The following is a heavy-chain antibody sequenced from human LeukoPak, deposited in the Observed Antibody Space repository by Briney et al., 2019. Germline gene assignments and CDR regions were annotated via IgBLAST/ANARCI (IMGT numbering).Heavy chain of an antibody. D-gene: IGHD4/OR15-4a*01. CDR1: RFTFSNAW. J-gene: IGHJ4*02. Sequence: PGGSLRLSCAASRFTFSNAWMNWVRQAPGKGLEWVGRIKSKADGETTDYAAPVKGRFTISRDDSNNMVYLQMNSLKIEDTAVYYCAIDEPNYAPYDFDYWGPGTLVTVSS. V-gene: IGHV3-15*01. CDR2: IKSKADGETT. CDR3: AIDEPNYAPYDFDY.